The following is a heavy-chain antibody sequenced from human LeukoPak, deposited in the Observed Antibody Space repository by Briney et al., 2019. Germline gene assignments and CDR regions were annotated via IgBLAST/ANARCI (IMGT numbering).Heavy chain of an antibody. Sequence: GGSLRLSCAASGFTVSSNYMSWVRQAPGEGLEWVSVIYSGGSTYYADSVKGRFTISRDNSKNTLYLQMNSLRAEDTAVYYCARDGSISALEAFDIWGQGTMVTVSS. D-gene: IGHD2-2*01. CDR2: IYSGGST. V-gene: IGHV3-53*01. CDR1: GFTVSSNY. CDR3: ARDGSISALEAFDI. J-gene: IGHJ3*02.